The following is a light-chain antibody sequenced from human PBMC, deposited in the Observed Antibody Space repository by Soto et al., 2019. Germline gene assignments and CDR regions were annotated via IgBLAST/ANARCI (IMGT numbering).Light chain of an antibody. Sequence: EIVMRQSPATLSVSPGERATLSCRASQSVSSNLAWYQQKPGQAPRLLIYGASTRATGIPDRFSGSGSGTDFTLTISRLEPEDFAVYYCQQYDSWTFGQGTKVDIK. CDR3: QQYDSWT. CDR1: QSVSSN. J-gene: IGKJ1*01. CDR2: GAS. V-gene: IGKV3D-15*01.